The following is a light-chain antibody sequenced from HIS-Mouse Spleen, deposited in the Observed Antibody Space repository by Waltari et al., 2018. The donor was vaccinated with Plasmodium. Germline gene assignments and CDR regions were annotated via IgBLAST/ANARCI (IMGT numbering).Light chain of an antibody. CDR3: SSYAGSNNVV. J-gene: IGLJ2*01. V-gene: IGLV2-8*01. CDR1: ASDVGGYTY. Sequence: QSALTQPPPASGSPGQAVPTPRTGTASDVGGYTYVPWYQQHPGKAPNLMIYEVSQRPSGVPVRFSGSKSGNTASLTVSGLQAEDEADYYCSSYAGSNNVVFGGGTKLTVL. CDR2: EVS.